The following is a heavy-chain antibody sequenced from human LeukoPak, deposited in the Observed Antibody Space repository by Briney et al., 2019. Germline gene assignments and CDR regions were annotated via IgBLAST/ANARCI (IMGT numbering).Heavy chain of an antibody. Sequence: GGSLRLSCAASGFTFSDYYMSWIRQAPGKGLEWVSYISSSGSAIYYADSVKGRFTISRDNAKNSLYLQMNSLRAEDTAVYYCARDRDIIIGRGDDIWGQGTLVTVSS. D-gene: IGHD2-15*01. CDR3: ARDRDIIIGRGDDI. CDR1: GFTFSDYY. CDR2: ISSSGSAI. V-gene: IGHV3-11*01. J-gene: IGHJ3*02.